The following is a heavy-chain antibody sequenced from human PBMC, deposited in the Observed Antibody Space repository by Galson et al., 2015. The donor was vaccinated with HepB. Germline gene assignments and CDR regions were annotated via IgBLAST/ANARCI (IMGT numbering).Heavy chain of an antibody. CDR3: ARDEGSGSYSYYYGMDV. CDR1: GGTFSSYA. CDR2: IIPIFGTA. J-gene: IGHJ6*02. Sequence: SVKVSCKASGGTFSSYAISWVRQAPGQGLEWMGGIIPIFGTANYAQKFQGRVTITADESTSTAYMELSSLRSEDTAVYYCARDEGSGSYSYYYGMDVWGQGTTVTVSS. V-gene: IGHV1-69*13. D-gene: IGHD1-26*01.